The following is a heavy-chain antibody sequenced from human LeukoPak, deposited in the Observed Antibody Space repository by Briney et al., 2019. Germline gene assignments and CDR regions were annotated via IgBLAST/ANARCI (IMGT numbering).Heavy chain of an antibody. Sequence: PSETLSLTCTVSGGSISSDNYYWSWFRQPAGKELEWIGRIYSSGDTNYNPSLKGRGSISLDTSNNQFSLKLSSVTAADTAMYYCARSSQDSSGYYFDYWGQGTLVTVSS. CDR2: IYSSGDT. J-gene: IGHJ4*02. CDR1: GGSISSDNYY. D-gene: IGHD3-22*01. V-gene: IGHV4-61*02. CDR3: ARSSQDSSGYYFDY.